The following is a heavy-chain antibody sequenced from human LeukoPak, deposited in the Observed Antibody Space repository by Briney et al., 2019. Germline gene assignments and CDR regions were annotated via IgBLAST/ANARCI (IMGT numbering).Heavy chain of an antibody. CDR1: GYTFTSYA. V-gene: IGHV7-4-1*02. CDR3: ARGLLRGYSQLDY. D-gene: IGHD5-18*01. CDR2: INTNNGNP. J-gene: IGHJ4*02. Sequence: EASVKVSCKASGYTFTSYAMNWVRQAPGQGLEWMGWINTNNGNPRYAQGFTGRVAFSLDTSVSTAYLQISSLEADDTAVYYCARGLLRGYSQLDYWGQGTLVTVSS.